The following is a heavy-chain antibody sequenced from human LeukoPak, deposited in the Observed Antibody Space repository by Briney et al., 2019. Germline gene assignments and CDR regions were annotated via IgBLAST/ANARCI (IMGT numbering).Heavy chain of an antibody. CDR2: IYHTGST. Sequence: SSETLSLTCTVFGGSIRGFYWGWVRQPPGRGLECIGYIYHTGSTTYNPSLKSRVSMSVDTSRDQFPLRLSSVTAADTAVYYCARRGGSGRAFDIWGQGTMVTVSS. D-gene: IGHD1-26*01. CDR3: ARRGGSGRAFDI. CDR1: GGSIRGFY. J-gene: IGHJ3*02. V-gene: IGHV4-59*08.